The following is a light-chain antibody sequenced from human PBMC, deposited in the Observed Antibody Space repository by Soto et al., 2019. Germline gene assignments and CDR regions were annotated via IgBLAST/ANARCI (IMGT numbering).Light chain of an antibody. V-gene: IGLV7-46*01. CDR2: DTT. CDR1: TGPVTSGHY. CDR3: LVSYSSSWV. Sequence: QAVVTQEPSLTVSPGGTVTLTCCSSTGPVTSGHYPYWFQQRPGQAPRTLIYDTTNKHSWTPARFSGSLLGGKAALTLSGAQPEDEADYYCLVSYSSSWVFGGGTKLTVL. J-gene: IGLJ3*02.